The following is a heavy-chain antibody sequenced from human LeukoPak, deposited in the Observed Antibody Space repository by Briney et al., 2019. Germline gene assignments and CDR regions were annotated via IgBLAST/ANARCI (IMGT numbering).Heavy chain of an antibody. J-gene: IGHJ4*02. CDR3: ARQTTVITDFDY. CDR2: IKQDGSEE. CDR1: GFTFNNYW. V-gene: IGHV3-7*01. D-gene: IGHD4-11*01. Sequence: GGFLRLSCAASGFTFNNYWMNWVRQAPGKGLEWVAHIKQDGSEEYYVDSVKGRFTIFRDNAKYSLYLQMNSLRAEDTAVYYCARQTTVITDFDYWGQGTLVTVSS.